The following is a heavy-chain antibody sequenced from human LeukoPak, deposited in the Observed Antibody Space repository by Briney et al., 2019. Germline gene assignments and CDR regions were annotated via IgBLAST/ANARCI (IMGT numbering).Heavy chain of an antibody. Sequence: GGSLRLSCSASGFTFSSYAMSWVRQAPGKGLEWVSGISASGGSTDYADSVKGRFTISRDNSKNTLYLQMSSLRAEDTAVYYCAKLCSGGSCYWNYWGQGTLVTVSS. D-gene: IGHD2-15*01. CDR1: GFTFSSYA. CDR3: AKLCSGGSCYWNY. V-gene: IGHV3-23*01. CDR2: ISASGGST. J-gene: IGHJ4*02.